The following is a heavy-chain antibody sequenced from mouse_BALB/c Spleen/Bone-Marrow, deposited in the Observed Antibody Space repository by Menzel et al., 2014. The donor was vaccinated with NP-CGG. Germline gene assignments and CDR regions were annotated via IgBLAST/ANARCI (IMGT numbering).Heavy chain of an antibody. V-gene: IGHV1-67*01. CDR2: ISTYSGNT. J-gene: IGHJ2*01. CDR1: GYTFTDYA. CDR3: ARGYYGSSYLFDY. D-gene: IGHD1-1*01. Sequence: LVESGPELVRPGVSVKISCKGSGYTFTDYAMHWVKQSHAKSLEWIGVISTYSGNTTYNQKFKGKATMTVDKSSSTAYMELARLTSEDSAIYYCARGYYGSSYLFDYWGQGTTLTVSS.